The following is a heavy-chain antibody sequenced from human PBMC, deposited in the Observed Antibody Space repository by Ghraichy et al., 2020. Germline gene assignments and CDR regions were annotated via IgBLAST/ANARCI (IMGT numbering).Heavy chain of an antibody. CDR2: ISSSSSTI. V-gene: IGHV3-48*02. CDR3: ARGSFGYSSSWYFD. D-gene: IGHD6-13*01. Sequence: GGSLRLSCAASGFTFSSYSMNWVRQAPGKGLEWVSYISSSSSTIYYADSVKGRFTISRDNAKNSLYLQMNSLRDEDTAVYYCARGSFGYSSSWYFDWGQGTLVTVSS. J-gene: IGHJ4*02. CDR1: GFTFSSYS.